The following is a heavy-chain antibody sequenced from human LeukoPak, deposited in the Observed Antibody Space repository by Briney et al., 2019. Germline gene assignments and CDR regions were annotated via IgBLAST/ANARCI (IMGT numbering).Heavy chain of an antibody. V-gene: IGHV3-30-3*01. J-gene: IGHJ4*02. CDR3: AKDIQGFDY. Sequence: GGSLRLSCAASGFTFSSYAMHWVRQAPGKGLEWVAVISYDGSNKYYADSVKGRFTISRDNSKNTLYLQMNSLRAEDTAVYYCAKDIQGFDYWGQGTLVTVSS. CDR2: ISYDGSNK. CDR1: GFTFSSYA.